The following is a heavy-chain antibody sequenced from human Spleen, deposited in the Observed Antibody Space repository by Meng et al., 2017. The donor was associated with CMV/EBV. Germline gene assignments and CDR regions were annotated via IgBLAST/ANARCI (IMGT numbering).Heavy chain of an antibody. CDR1: GFTFSSYG. J-gene: IGHJ3*02. CDR3: AREGYTLGRFGAFDI. CDR2: IRYDGSNK. Sequence: GGSLRLSCAASGFTFSSYGMHWVRQAPGKGLEWVAFIRYDGSNKYYADSVKGRFTISRDNSKNTLYLQMNGLRADDSAVYFCAREGYTLGRFGAFDIWGQGTMVTVSS. D-gene: IGHD2-2*02. V-gene: IGHV3-30*02.